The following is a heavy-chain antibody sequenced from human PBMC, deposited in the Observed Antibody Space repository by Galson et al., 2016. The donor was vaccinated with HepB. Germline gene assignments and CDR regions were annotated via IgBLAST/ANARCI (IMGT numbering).Heavy chain of an antibody. J-gene: IGHJ4*02. D-gene: IGHD6-13*01. CDR2: IRGDNGHR. CDR3: ARVSYSSSWAFDY. Sequence: SVKVSCKASGYTFTGYYLHWVRQAPGQGLEWMGWIRGDNGHRNYAQKLQGRVTMTTDTSTSTAYMELKSLRSDDTAVYYCARVSYSSSWAFDYWGQGTLVTVSS. CDR1: GYTFTGYY. V-gene: IGHV1-18*04.